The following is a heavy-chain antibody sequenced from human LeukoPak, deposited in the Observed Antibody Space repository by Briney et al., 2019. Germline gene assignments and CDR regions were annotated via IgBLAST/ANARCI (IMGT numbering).Heavy chain of an antibody. CDR2: IYYSGST. D-gene: IGHD3-10*01. V-gene: IGHV4-59*12. CDR3: ARDKWITMVRGVIITALHDAFDI. CDR1: GGSISSYY. Sequence: SETLSLTCTVSGGSISSYYWSWIRQPPGKGLEWIGYIYYSGSTYYNPSLRSRVTISVDTSKNQFSLKLSSVTAADTAVYYCARDKWITMVRGVIITALHDAFDIWGQGTMVTVSS. J-gene: IGHJ3*02.